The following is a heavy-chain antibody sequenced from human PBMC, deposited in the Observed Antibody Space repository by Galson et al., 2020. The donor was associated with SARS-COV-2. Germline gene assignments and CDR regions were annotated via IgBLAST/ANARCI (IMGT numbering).Heavy chain of an antibody. CDR2: LYHSGST. D-gene: IGHD3-22*01. J-gene: IGHJ2*01. Sequence: SQTHARTCTVSGYSISSVHFGGWIRRPPGKGLEWFGSLYHSGSTYYNPSLKSRVTISVDTSKNQFSLRLSSVTAADTAVYYCAREFQGGYYDTSGRPLGWDFALWGRGTLVTVSS. CDR3: AREFQGGYYDTSGRPLGWDFAL. CDR1: GYSISSVHF. V-gene: IGHV4-38-2*02.